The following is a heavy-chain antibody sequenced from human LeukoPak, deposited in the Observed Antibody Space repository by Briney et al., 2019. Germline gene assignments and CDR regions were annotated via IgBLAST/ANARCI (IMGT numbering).Heavy chain of an antibody. Sequence: ASVKVSCKASGYTFTGYYMDWVRQAPGQGLEWMGWINPNSGGTNYAQKFQGWVTMTRDTSISTAYMELSRLRSDDTAVYYCARELAAAGSDAFDIWGQGTMVTVSS. V-gene: IGHV1-2*04. D-gene: IGHD6-13*01. CDR1: GYTFTGYY. CDR2: INPNSGGT. CDR3: ARELAAAGSDAFDI. J-gene: IGHJ3*02.